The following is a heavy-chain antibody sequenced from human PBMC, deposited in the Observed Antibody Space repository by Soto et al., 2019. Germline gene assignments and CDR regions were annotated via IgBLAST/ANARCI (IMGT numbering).Heavy chain of an antibody. V-gene: IGHV4-39*01. CDR3: AKQESDWNDHFDY. D-gene: IGHD1-1*01. CDR1: GGSISSSSYY. Sequence: PSETLSLTCTVSGGSISSSSYYWGWIRQPPGKGLEWIGSIYYSGSTYYNPSLKSRVTISRDNSKNAVYLQMNSLRAEDTAVFYCAKQESDWNDHFDYWGQGTLVTVSS. J-gene: IGHJ4*02. CDR2: IYYSGST.